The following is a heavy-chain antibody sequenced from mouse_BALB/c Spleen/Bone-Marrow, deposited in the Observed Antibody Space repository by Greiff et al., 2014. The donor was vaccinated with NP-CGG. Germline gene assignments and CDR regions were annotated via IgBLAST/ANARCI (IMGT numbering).Heavy chain of an antibody. CDR2: IDPANGNT. J-gene: IGHJ3*01. D-gene: IGHD1-1*01. V-gene: IGHV14-3*02. CDR3: AIYYDGSSGFAY. Sequence: EVHLVESGAELVKPGASVKLSCTASGFNIKDTYMHWVKQRPEQGLEWIGRIDPANGNTKYDPKFQGKATITADTSSNTAYLQLSSLTSEDTAVYYCAIYYDGSSGFAYWGQGTLVTVSA. CDR1: GFNIKDTY.